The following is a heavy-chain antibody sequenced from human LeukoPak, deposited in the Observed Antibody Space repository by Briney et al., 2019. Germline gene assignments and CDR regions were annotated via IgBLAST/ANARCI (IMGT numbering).Heavy chain of an antibody. CDR3: ATWGVVS. D-gene: IGHD7-27*01. V-gene: IGHV3-74*01. J-gene: IGHJ3*01. Sequence: GGPLRLSCAASGFTFSSYWMHWVRQPPGKGLVWVSRIDGDGSSTTYADSVKGRFTISRDNAKNMLYLQMNSLRAEDTAVYYCATWGVVSWGQGTMVTVSS. CDR1: GFTFSSYW. CDR2: IDGDGSST.